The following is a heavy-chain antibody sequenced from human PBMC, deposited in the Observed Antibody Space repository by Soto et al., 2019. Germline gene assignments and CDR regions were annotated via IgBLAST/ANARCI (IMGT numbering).Heavy chain of an antibody. Sequence: GGSLRLSCAASGFTFSSYSMNWGRQAPGKGLEWVSSISSSSSYIYYADSVKGRFTISRDNAKNSLYLQMNSLRAEDTAVYYCARDLVVEQLWPASPAYGMDVWGQGTTVTVSS. CDR2: ISSSSSYI. CDR1: GFTFSSYS. D-gene: IGHD5-18*01. J-gene: IGHJ6*02. V-gene: IGHV3-21*01. CDR3: ARDLVVEQLWPASPAYGMDV.